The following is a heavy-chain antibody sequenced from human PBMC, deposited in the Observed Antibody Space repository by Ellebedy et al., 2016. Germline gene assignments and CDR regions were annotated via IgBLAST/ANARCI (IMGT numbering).Heavy chain of an antibody. Sequence: GSLRLXXAVSGGSISSSNWWSWVRQPPGKGLEWIGEIYHSGSTNYNPSLKSRVTISVDKSKNQFSLKLSSVTAADTAVYYCARDGYSSGWSKNDYWGQGTLVTVSS. CDR1: GGSISSSNW. CDR3: ARDGYSSGWSKNDY. D-gene: IGHD6-19*01. J-gene: IGHJ4*02. V-gene: IGHV4-4*02. CDR2: IYHSGST.